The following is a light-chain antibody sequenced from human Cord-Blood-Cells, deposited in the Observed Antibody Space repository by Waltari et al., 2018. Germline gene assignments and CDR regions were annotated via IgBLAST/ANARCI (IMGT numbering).Light chain of an antibody. CDR1: SSDVGGYNY. Sequence: QSALTQPASVSGSPGQSITIPCPGTSSDVGGYNYVSWYQQPPGKAPKLMIYDVSKRPSGVSNRFSGSKSGNTASLTISGLQAEDEADYYCSSYTSSSTPVVFGGGTKLTVL. CDR3: SSYTSSSTPVV. CDR2: DVS. J-gene: IGLJ2*01. V-gene: IGLV2-14*01.